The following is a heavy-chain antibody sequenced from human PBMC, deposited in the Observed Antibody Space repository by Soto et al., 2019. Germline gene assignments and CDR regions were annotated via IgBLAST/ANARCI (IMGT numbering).Heavy chain of an antibody. D-gene: IGHD6-19*01. CDR3: AIAVAGYNWFDP. CDR2: INPSGGST. V-gene: IGHV1-46*03. J-gene: IGHJ5*02. Sequence: ASVKVSCKASGYTFTSYYMHWVRQAPGQGPEWMGIINPSGGSTSYAQKFLGRVTMTRDRSTSTVYMELSSLRSEDTAVYYCAIAVAGYNWFDPWGQGTLVTVSS. CDR1: GYTFTSYY.